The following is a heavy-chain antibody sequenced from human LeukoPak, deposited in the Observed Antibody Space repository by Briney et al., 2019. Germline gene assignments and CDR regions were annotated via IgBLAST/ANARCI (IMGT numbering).Heavy chain of an antibody. J-gene: IGHJ5*02. V-gene: IGHV3-7*01. Sequence: GGSLRLSCAASGFIFSNYWMSWVRQAPGKGLEWVANINQDGGEKNYVDSVRGRFTISRDNAKNSLYLQMNSLRAEDTAVYYCARGGSTFGSWGQGTLVTVSS. CDR3: ARGGSTFGS. D-gene: IGHD5-18*01. CDR2: INQDGGEK. CDR1: GFIFSNYW.